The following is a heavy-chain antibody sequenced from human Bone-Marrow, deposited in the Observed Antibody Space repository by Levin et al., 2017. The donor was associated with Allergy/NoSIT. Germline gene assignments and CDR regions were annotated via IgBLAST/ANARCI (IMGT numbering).Heavy chain of an antibody. CDR2: MNPNSGNT. CDR1: GYTFTSYD. CDR3: ASRDFWSGYYTGAAFDI. Sequence: GESLKISCKASGYTFTSYDINWVRQATGQGLEWMGWMNPNSGNTGYAQKFQGRVTMTRNTSISTAYMELSSLRSEDTAVYYCASRDFWSGYYTGAAFDIWGQGTMVTVSS. J-gene: IGHJ3*02. V-gene: IGHV1-8*01. D-gene: IGHD3-3*01.